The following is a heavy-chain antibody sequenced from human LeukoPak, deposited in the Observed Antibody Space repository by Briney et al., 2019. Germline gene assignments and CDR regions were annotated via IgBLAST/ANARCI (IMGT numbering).Heavy chain of an antibody. CDR3: AKDRCSNGVGCYYYYMDV. J-gene: IGHJ6*03. Sequence: GGSLRLSCAASGFTFSDYYMTWIRQAPGKGLEWVAYIQYDGSNEQYADSVKGRFSISRDSSKNILYLQMNSLRAEDTAVYYCAKDRCSNGVGCYYYYMDVWGKGTTVTISS. D-gene: IGHD2-8*01. V-gene: IGHV3-30*02. CDR2: IQYDGSNE. CDR1: GFTFSDYY.